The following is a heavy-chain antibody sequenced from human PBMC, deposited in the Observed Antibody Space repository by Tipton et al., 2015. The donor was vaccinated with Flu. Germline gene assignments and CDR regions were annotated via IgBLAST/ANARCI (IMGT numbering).Heavy chain of an antibody. D-gene: IGHD2-15*01. Sequence: SLRLSCAASGFAFTTYGMNWVRQAPGKGLEWVSSITASGNYAYYPDSLKGRFTISRDNAKNSLYLQMDSLRADDTADYYCTRGGGCSGGTCWYIDLWGQGTLVTVSS. V-gene: IGHV3-21*01. CDR1: GFAFTTYG. CDR3: TRGGGCSGGTCWYIDL. CDR2: ITASGNYA. J-gene: IGHJ4*02.